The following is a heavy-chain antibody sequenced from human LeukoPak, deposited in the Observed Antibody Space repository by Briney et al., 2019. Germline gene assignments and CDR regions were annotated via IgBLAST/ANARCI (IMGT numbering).Heavy chain of an antibody. CDR3: ERELRHTAMDD. CDR2: IKEDGTYT. Sequence: GGSLRLSWAASGFTFSRHWMHWVRQAPGKGLMWVSRIKEDGTYTSYVDSVEGRFTMSRDNARNTLYLEMNSLRAEDTAVCYCERELRHTAMDDWGQGTPVTVSS. J-gene: IGHJ4*02. CDR1: GFTFSRHW. V-gene: IGHV3-74*01. D-gene: IGHD5-18*01.